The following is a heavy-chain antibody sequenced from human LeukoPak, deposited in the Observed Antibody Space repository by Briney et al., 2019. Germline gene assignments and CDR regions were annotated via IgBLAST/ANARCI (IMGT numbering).Heavy chain of an antibody. CDR3: ERMDHHGSRDTWFDH. D-gene: IGHD2-15*01. Sequence: ASVKVSCKASGYTFSSYDINWVRQASGQGLEWMGWMNPNSGNTGYAQKFQGRVTITRDPPISTAYMELSSLSSEDTAVYYCERMDHHGSRDTWFDHWGQGTLVTVSS. V-gene: IGHV1-8*03. CDR1: GYTFSSYD. CDR2: MNPNSGNT. J-gene: IGHJ5*02.